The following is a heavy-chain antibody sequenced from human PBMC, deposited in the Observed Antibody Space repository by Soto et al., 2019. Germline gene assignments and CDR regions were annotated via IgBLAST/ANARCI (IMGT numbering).Heavy chain of an antibody. CDR1: GFTFSNYY. D-gene: IGHD6-13*01. V-gene: IGHV3-11*01. J-gene: IGHJ4*02. CDR2: ISGSGSTI. CDR3: ARDLYSSSGGCDY. Sequence: QVQLVESGGGLVKPRGSLRLSCAASGFTFSNYYMTWIRQAPGQGLEWVSSISGSGSTIYYTDSVKGRFTISRDNAKNSLYLQVNSLRAEDTAVYYCARDLYSSSGGCDYWGQGTLVTVSS.